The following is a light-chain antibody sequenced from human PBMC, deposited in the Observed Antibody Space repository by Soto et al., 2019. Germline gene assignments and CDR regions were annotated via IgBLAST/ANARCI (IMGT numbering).Light chain of an antibody. V-gene: IGKV3-15*01. CDR2: DTS. CDR3: QQYNNGPPLT. Sequence: EIVMTQSPATLSVSPGERATLSCRASQTVSSNLAWYQQKPGQAPRLLIYDTSTRATGIPARFSGSGSGTEFTLTISSLQSEDFAVYYCQQYNNGPPLTFGGGTKVDIK. CDR1: QTVSSN. J-gene: IGKJ4*01.